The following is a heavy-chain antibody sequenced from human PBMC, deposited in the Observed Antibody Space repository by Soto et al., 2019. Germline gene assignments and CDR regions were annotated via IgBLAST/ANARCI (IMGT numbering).Heavy chain of an antibody. D-gene: IGHD3-9*01. CDR3: VRSDFDWLSPARDYFDY. Sequence: QVQLVQSGAEVKKPGASVKVSCIASGYPFTTYYIHWVRQAPGQGLELMGIINPTGGSTTYAQELQVRGTQTRDKSSITIDMEVRRLIYEDTDVYYCVRSDFDWLSPARDYFDYWGRGTLVTVSS. CDR2: INPTGGST. CDR1: GYPFTTYY. J-gene: IGHJ4*02. V-gene: IGHV1-46*01.